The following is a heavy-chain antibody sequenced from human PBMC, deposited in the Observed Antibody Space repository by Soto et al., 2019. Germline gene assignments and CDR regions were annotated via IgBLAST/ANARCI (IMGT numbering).Heavy chain of an antibody. Sequence: QVQLQESGPGLVKPSETLSLTCTVSGGSISSYYWSWIRQPPGKGLEWIGYIYYSGNTNYIPSLKSRVTISVDRSKNQFSLKLSSVTGADTAVYYCARLVSIEAFEIWGQGTMVTVSS. J-gene: IGHJ3*02. CDR2: IYYSGNT. V-gene: IGHV4-59*08. CDR1: GGSISSYY. D-gene: IGHD2-21*01. CDR3: ARLVSIEAFEI.